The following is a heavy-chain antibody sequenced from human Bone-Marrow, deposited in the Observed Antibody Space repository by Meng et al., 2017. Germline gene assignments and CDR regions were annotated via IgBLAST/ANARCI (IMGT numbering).Heavy chain of an antibody. D-gene: IGHD2-2*01. J-gene: IGHJ4*02. CDR1: GFTFSSYA. CDR2: ISGSGGST. V-gene: IGHV3-23*01. Sequence: GESLKISCAASGFTFSSYAMSWVRQAPGKGLEWVSAISGSGGSTNYADSVKGRFTISRDNSKNTLYLQMNSLRAEDTAVYYCATLVVPAAMRVFDYWGQGTLVTVSS. CDR3: ATLVVPAAMRVFDY.